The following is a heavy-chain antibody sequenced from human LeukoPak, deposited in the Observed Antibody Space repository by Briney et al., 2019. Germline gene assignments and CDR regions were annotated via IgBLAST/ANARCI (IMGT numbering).Heavy chain of an antibody. CDR1: GFTFSSYA. V-gene: IGHV3-30-3*01. J-gene: IGHJ6*03. CDR3: AREQQLYYYYYMDV. D-gene: IGHD6-13*01. Sequence: PGRSLRLSCAASGFTFSSYAMHWVRQAPGKGLEWVAVISYDGSNKYYADSVKGRFTISRDNSKNTLYLQMNSLRAEDTAVYYCAREQQLYYYYYMDVWGKGTTVTVSS. CDR2: ISYDGSNK.